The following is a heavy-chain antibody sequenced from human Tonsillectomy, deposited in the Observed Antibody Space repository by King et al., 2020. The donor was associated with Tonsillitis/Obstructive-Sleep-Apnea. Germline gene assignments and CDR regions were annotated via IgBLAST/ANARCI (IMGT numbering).Heavy chain of an antibody. CDR2: SRPYDGDT. CDR3: ARDYYDSSGYYHAYFQH. D-gene: IGHD3-22*01. V-gene: IGHV1-18*01. CDR1: GYTFTSYD. J-gene: IGHJ1*01. Sequence: VQLVQSGAEVKKPGASVKVSCKASGYTFTSYDITWVRQAPGQGLEWMGWSRPYDGDTNYAQKLQGRVTMTSDTSTTTAYMELRSLRSDDTAVYYCARDYYDSSGYYHAYFQHWGQGTLVTVSS.